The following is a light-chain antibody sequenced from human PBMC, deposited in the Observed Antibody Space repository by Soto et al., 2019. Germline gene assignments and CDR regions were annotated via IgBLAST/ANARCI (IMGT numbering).Light chain of an antibody. J-gene: IGKJ1*01. Sequence: EIVMTQSPATLSVSPGERGTLSCRASQTVATNLAWYQQKPGQAPRLLIYHASTWATGIPARFSGSGSGTEFTLTISSLQSEDFAVYYCQQYNQWPPWTFGQGTKVDIK. V-gene: IGKV3D-15*01. CDR1: QTVATN. CDR2: HAS. CDR3: QQYNQWPPWT.